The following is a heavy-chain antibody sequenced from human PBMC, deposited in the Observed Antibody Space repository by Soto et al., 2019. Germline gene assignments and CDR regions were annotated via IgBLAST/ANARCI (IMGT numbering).Heavy chain of an antibody. CDR2: ISGSGGST. CDR3: ANIPTLLCGGDCYSTN. CDR1: GFTFRSYG. Sequence: GWSLRISGAACGFTFRSYGLSCVRQAPAKGLEWVSAISGSGGSTYYADSVKGRFTISRDNSKDTLYLQMNSLRAEDTAVYYCANIPTLLCGGDCYSTNWGQGTLVPGSS. J-gene: IGHJ4*02. D-gene: IGHD2-21*02. V-gene: IGHV3-23*01.